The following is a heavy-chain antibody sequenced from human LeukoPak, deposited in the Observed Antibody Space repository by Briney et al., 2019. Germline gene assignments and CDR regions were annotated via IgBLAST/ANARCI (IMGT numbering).Heavy chain of an antibody. J-gene: IGHJ4*02. CDR3: AKGYESSRYSIDN. Sequence: AGGSLRLSCGASGLTFRNAWMTWVRQAPGKGLEWVSGTSGSGGDTYYADSVKGRFTISRDNSKNTLFLQMNSLRAEDTAVYYCAKGYESSRYSIDNWGQGTLVTVSS. CDR1: GLTFRNAW. V-gene: IGHV3-23*01. D-gene: IGHD3-22*01. CDR2: TSGSGGDT.